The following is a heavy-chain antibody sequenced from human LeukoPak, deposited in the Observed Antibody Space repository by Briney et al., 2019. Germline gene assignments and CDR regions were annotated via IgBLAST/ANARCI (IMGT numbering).Heavy chain of an antibody. CDR3: ARRHATLWPPSY. Sequence: SETLSLPCTVSGGSISSSSYYWAWIRQPPGKGLEWIGSIYYSGSTYYNPSLKSRVTISVDTSKNQFSLKLSSVTAADTAVYYCARRHATLWPPSYWGQGTLVTVSS. D-gene: IGHD2-2*01. V-gene: IGHV4-39*01. CDR2: IYYSGST. CDR1: GGSISSSSYY. J-gene: IGHJ4*02.